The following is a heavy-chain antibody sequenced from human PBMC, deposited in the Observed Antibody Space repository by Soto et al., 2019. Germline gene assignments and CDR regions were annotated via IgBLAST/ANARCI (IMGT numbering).Heavy chain of an antibody. Sequence: QVQLVQSGAEVKKPGASVKVSCKASGYTFTSYAISWVRQAPGQGLEWMGWISPYNGNTNYAQKTPGSGTMATDTSTSTANMELRSLRSVDAAVYAGARDAPAADYWGQGTLVTVSS. CDR2: ISPYNGNT. V-gene: IGHV1-18*01. J-gene: IGHJ4*02. CDR1: GYTFTSYA. CDR3: ARDAPAADY.